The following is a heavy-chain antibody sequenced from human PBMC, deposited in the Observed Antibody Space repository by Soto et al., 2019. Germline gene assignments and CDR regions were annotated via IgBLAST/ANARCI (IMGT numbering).Heavy chain of an antibody. Sequence: QVQLVQSGAEVKKPGASVKVSCNASGYTFTSYDINWVRQATGQGLEWMGWMNPDSGNTGYAQKFQGRVTMTRNTSMSTAYMERSSLRSEDTAVYSCARSTNGYGDRHWGQGPLVTVSS. CDR1: GYTFTSYD. CDR3: ARSTNGYGDRH. D-gene: IGHD4-17*01. CDR2: MNPDSGNT. V-gene: IGHV1-8*01. J-gene: IGHJ1*01.